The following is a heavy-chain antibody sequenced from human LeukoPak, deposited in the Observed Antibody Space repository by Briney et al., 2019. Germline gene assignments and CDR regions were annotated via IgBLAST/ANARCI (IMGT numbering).Heavy chain of an antibody. CDR2: IYSAGSA. J-gene: IGHJ2*01. V-gene: IGHV3-66*01. CDR3: ARGSSYFDL. CDR1: GFTVSSNY. Sequence: GGSLRLSCAASGFTVSSNYMNWVRQAPGKGLEWVSIIYSAGSAYYADSVKGRFTISRDNSKNTLYLQMSGLRAEDTALYYCARGSSYFDLWGRGTLVTVSS.